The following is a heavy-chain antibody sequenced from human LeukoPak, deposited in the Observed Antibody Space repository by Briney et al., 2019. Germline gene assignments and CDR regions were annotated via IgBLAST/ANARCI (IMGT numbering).Heavy chain of an antibody. J-gene: IGHJ4*02. V-gene: IGHV4-34*01. Sequence: SETLSLTCAVYGGSFSGYYWSWIRQPPGKGLEWIGEINHSGSTNYNPSLKSRVTISVDTSENQFSLQLNSVPPEDTAVYYCARALRYSSGWALDFWGQGTLVTVSS. CDR3: ARALRYSSGWALDF. CDR2: INHSGST. D-gene: IGHD6-19*01. CDR1: GGSFSGYY.